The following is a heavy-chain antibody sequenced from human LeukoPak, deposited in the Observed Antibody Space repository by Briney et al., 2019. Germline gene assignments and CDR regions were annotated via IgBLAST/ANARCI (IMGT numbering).Heavy chain of an antibody. CDR1: GFTFSSYA. CDR3: ASTSSSWYFRAFDI. J-gene: IGHJ3*02. Sequence: GSLRLSCAASGFTFSSYAMSWVRQAPGKGLEWVSAISGSGGSTYYADSVKGRFTISRDNAKNSLYLQMNSLRAEDTAVYYCASTSSSWYFRAFDIWGQGTMVTVSS. CDR2: ISGSGGST. D-gene: IGHD6-13*01. V-gene: IGHV3-23*01.